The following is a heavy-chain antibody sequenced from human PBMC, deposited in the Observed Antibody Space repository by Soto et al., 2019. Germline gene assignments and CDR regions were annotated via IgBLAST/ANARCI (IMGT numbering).Heavy chain of an antibody. D-gene: IGHD6-19*01. V-gene: IGHV1-69*13. J-gene: IGHJ4*02. Sequence: SVKVSCKASGGTFSSYAISWVRQAPGQGLEWMGGIIPIFGTANYAQKFQGRVTITADESTSTAYMELSSLRSEDTAVYYCTSPAASGWQYYFDYWGQGTLVTVS. CDR2: IIPIFGTA. CDR3: TSPAASGWQYYFDY. CDR1: GGTFSSYA.